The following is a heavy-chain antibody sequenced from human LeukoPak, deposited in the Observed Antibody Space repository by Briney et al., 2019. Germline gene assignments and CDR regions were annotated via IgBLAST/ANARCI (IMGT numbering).Heavy chain of an antibody. V-gene: IGHV4-34*01. CDR1: GGSFSGYY. CDR3: ARLLYRLNFSRFDP. CDR2: INHSGST. D-gene: IGHD1-26*01. J-gene: IGHJ5*02. Sequence: SETLSPTCAVYGGSFSGYYWSWIRQPPGKGLEWIGEINHSGSTNYNPSLKSRVTISVDTSKNQFSLKLSSVTAADTAVYYCARLLYRLNFSRFDPWGQGTLVTVSS.